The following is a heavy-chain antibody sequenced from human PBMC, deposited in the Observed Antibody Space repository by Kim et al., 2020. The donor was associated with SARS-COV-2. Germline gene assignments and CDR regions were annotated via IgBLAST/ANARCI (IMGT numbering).Heavy chain of an antibody. CDR1: GFTFSSYA. CDR3: AKDQGITIFGVVMVYGMDV. D-gene: IGHD3-3*01. V-gene: IGHV3-23*01. J-gene: IGHJ6*02. Sequence: GGSLRLSCAASGFTFSSYAMSWVRQAPGKGLEWVSVISGSGGSTYYADSVKGRFTISRDNSKNTLYLQMNSLRAEDTAVYYCAKDQGITIFGVVMVYGMDVWGQGTTVPVSS. CDR2: ISGSGGST.